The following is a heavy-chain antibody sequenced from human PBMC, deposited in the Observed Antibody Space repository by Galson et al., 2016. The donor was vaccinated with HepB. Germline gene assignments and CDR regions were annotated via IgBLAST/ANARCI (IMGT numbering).Heavy chain of an antibody. J-gene: IGHJ4*02. Sequence: SLRLSCAASGFIFRNSAMSWVRQAPGKGLEWVSYISSSGSTIYYADSVKGRFTISRDNAKNSLYLQMNSLKAEDTAVYYCTRVDNGFDWLSYYFDYWGQGTLVTVSS. D-gene: IGHD3-9*01. CDR1: GFIFRNSA. V-gene: IGHV3-11*01. CDR3: TRVDNGFDWLSYYFDY. CDR2: ISSSGSTI.